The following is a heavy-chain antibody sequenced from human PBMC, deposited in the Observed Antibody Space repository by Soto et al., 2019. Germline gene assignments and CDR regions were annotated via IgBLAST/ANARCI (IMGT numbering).Heavy chain of an antibody. Sequence: GESLKISCAASGFTFSSYEMNWVRQAPGKGLEWVSYISSSGSTTYYADSVKGRFTISRDNAKNSLYLQMNSLRAEDTAVYYCARSAPVYNWNDPVAFDIWGQGTMVTVSS. CDR2: ISSSGSTT. V-gene: IGHV3-48*03. CDR3: ARSAPVYNWNDPVAFDI. J-gene: IGHJ3*02. D-gene: IGHD1-20*01. CDR1: GFTFSSYE.